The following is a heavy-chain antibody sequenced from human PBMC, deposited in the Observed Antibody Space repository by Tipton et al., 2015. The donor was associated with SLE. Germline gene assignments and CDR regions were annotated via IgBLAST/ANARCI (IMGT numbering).Heavy chain of an antibody. V-gene: IGHV3-30*02. CDR3: AKAGIAAYDYFDY. D-gene: IGHD6-13*01. Sequence: SLRLSCAASGFTFSSYGMHWVRQAQGKGLERAAFIRYDGSNKYYADSVKGRFTISRDNSKNTLYLQMNSLRAEDTAVYYCAKAGIAAYDYFDYWGQGTLVTVSS. CDR2: IRYDGSNK. CDR1: GFTFSSYG. J-gene: IGHJ4*02.